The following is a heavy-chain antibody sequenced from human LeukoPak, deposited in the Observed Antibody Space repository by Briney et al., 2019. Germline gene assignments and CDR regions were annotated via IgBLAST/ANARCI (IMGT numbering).Heavy chain of an antibody. CDR1: RYTFTRYY. CDR3: AREGGDGDYERYYFDY. J-gene: IGHJ4*02. V-gene: IGHV1-46*01. CDR2: INPSGGST. D-gene: IGHD4-17*01. Sequence: ASVKVSCKASRYTFTRYYMHWVRQAPGQGLEWMGIINPSGGSTSYAQKFQGRVTMTRDTSTSTVYMELSSLRSEDTAVYYCAREGGDGDYERYYFDYWGQGTLVTVSS.